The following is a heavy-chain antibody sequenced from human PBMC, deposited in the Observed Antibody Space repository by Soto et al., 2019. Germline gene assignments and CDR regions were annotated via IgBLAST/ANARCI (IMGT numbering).Heavy chain of an antibody. J-gene: IGHJ4*02. D-gene: IGHD6-13*01. V-gene: IGHV1-69*02. Sequence: QVQLVHSGAEVKKPGSSVKVSCKASGGTFSSYTISWVRQAPGQGLEWMGRIIPILGIANYAQKFQGRITITADKSTSTAYMELSSLRSEDTAVYYCARNTFSSSWYYFYYWGQGPLVTVSS. CDR3: ARNTFSSSWYYFYY. CDR1: GGTFSSYT. CDR2: IIPILGIA.